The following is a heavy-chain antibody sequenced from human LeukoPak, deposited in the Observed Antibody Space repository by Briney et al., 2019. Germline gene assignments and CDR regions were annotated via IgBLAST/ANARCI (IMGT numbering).Heavy chain of an antibody. CDR2: IYTSGST. J-gene: IGHJ5*02. Sequence: SETLSLTCTVSGGSISSYYWGWIRQPAGKGLEWIGRIYTSGSTNYNPSLKSRVTMSVDTSKNQFSLKLSSVTAADTAVYYCARDLAHPVVTANWFDPWGQGTLVTVSS. CDR1: GGSISSYY. CDR3: ARDLAHPVVTANWFDP. D-gene: IGHD2-21*02. V-gene: IGHV4-4*07.